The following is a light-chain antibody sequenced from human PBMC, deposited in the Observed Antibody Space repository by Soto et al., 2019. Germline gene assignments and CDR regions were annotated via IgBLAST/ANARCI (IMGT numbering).Light chain of an antibody. CDR3: CSYAGSYTLYV. CDR2: DVS. J-gene: IGLJ1*01. CDR1: SSVVGGYNY. Sequence: QSVVTQPRSVSGSPGQSVTISCTGTSSVVGGYNYVSWYQQHPGKAPKLMIYDVSKRPSGVPDRFSGSKSGNTASLTISGLQAQDEADYYCCSYAGSYTLYVFGTGTKLTVL. V-gene: IGLV2-11*01.